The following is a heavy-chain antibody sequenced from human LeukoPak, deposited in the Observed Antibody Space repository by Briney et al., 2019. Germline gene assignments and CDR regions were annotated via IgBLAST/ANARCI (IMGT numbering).Heavy chain of an antibody. CDR2: INWHGGST. CDR1: GFTFEDYG. J-gene: IGHJ4*02. Sequence: PGGSLRLSCVASGFTFEDYGMSWVRQSAGKGLEWVSSINWHGGSTHYAESVKGRFTISRDNAKNSLFLQMNSLRAEDTALYYCARANYSPYYFDYWRQVTLVTVSS. V-gene: IGHV3-20*04. D-gene: IGHD4-11*01. CDR3: ARANYSPYYFDY.